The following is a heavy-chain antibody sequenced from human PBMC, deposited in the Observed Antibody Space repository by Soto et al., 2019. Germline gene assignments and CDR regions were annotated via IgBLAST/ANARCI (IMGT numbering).Heavy chain of an antibody. CDR3: ARGSLTTVTTFGYYYGMDV. V-gene: IGHV3-48*02. D-gene: IGHD4-17*01. Sequence: EVQLVESGGGLVQPGGTLRLSCAASGFTFSSYSMNWVRQAPGKGLEWVSYISSSSSTIYYADSVKGRFTISRDNAKNSLYLQMNSLRDEDTAVYYCARGSLTTVTTFGYYYGMDVWGQGTTATVSS. J-gene: IGHJ6*02. CDR2: ISSSSSTI. CDR1: GFTFSSYS.